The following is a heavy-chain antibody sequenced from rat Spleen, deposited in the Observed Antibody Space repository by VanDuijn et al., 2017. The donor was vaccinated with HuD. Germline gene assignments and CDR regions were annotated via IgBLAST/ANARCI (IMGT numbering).Heavy chain of an antibody. D-gene: IGHD1-11*01. Sequence: EVQLVESGGGSVQPGRSMRLSCAVSGLSFSNYDMAWVRQAPTKGLEWVASIRTGGGDTYYRDSVRGRFTLSRDNAKSTLYLQMDSLRSEDTATYYCARHRNYGGIPFDYWGQGVMVTVSS. CDR2: IRTGGGDT. V-gene: IGHV5-25*01. CDR1: GLSFSNYD. J-gene: IGHJ2*01. CDR3: ARHRNYGGIPFDY.